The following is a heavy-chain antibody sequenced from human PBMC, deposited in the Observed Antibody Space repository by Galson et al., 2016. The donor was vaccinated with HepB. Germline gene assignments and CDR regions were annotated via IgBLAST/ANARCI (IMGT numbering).Heavy chain of an antibody. CDR1: GGSISSSNW. CDR3: TRGASRGGTAIGSRIHFFGMDV. V-gene: IGHV4-4*02. CDR2: VYHSRNT. J-gene: IGHJ6*02. Sequence: TLSLTCGVSGGSISSSNWWTWVRQTPGKGLEWIGEVYHSRNTNYNPSLKSRVTVAVDKSKNQFSLRLTSVTAADTAVYYCTRGASRGGTAIGSRIHFFGMDVWGQGTTVIVSS. D-gene: IGHD3-10*01.